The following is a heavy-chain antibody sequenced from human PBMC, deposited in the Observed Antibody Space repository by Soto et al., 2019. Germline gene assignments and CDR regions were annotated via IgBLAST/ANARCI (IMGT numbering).Heavy chain of an antibody. CDR3: ARDSPPSDY. V-gene: IGHV1-3*01. J-gene: IGHJ4*02. Sequence: ASVKVSCKASGYTFTGYYMHWVRQAPGQGLEWMGWINPGNGDRKYSQKFQGRVTITRDTSASTAYMELSSLRSEDTAVYYCARDSPPSDYWGQGTLVTVSS. CDR2: INPGNGDR. CDR1: GYTFTGYY.